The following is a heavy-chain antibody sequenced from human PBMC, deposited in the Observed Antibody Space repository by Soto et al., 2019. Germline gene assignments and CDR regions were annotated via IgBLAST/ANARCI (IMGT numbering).Heavy chain of an antibody. CDR3: AKVYSDYVGGYFDY. Sequence: EVQLLESGGGLVQPGGSLRLSCSASGFTFSDYAMSWVRQAPGKGLEWVSGISARGISTYYADSVQGRFTISRDKSKSMVYLQMNSLRAEDPAFYYCAKVYSDYVGGYFDYWGQGILVTVSS. CDR2: ISARGIST. CDR1: GFTFSDYA. D-gene: IGHD4-17*01. V-gene: IGHV3-23*01. J-gene: IGHJ4*02.